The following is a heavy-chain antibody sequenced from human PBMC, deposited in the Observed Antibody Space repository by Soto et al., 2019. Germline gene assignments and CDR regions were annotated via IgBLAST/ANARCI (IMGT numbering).Heavy chain of an antibody. V-gene: IGHV4-30-2*01. CDR2: IYHGGNT. D-gene: IGHD3-22*01. J-gene: IGHJ4*02. Sequence: QLQLQESGSGLVKPSQTLSLTCAVSRGSISSGGYSWSWIRQPPGKGLEWIGYIYHGGNTYYNPSLKSRVTISVDTSKNHFSLKLSSVTAADTAVYYCARGMGCTGYYLGEFDYWGQGTLVTVSS. CDR3: ARGMGCTGYYLGEFDY. CDR1: RGSISSGGYS.